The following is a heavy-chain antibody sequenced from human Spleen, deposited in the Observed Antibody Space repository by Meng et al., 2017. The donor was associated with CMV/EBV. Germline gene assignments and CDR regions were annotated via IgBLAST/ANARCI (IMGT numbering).Heavy chain of an antibody. J-gene: IGHJ4*02. Sequence: SGYTFTSYAMNWVRQAPGQGLEWMGWINTNTGNPTYAQGFTGQFVFSLDTSVSTAYLQIYNLKTEDTAVYYCARDMEYSSSSYFFDYWGQGTLVTVSS. D-gene: IGHD6-6*01. V-gene: IGHV7-4-1*01. CDR2: INTNTGNP. CDR1: GYTFTSYA. CDR3: ARDMEYSSSSYFFDY.